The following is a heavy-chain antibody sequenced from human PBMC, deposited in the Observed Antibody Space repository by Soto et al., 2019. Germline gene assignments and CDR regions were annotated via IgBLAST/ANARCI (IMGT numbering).Heavy chain of an antibody. V-gene: IGHV1-69*13. CDR2: IIPIFGTA. CDR1: GGTFSSYA. Sequence: SVKVSCKASGGTFSSYAISWVRQAPGQGLEWMGGIIPIFGTANYAQKLQGRVTITADESTSTAYMELSSLRSEDTAVYYCATPRRATASWFDPWGQGTLVTVSS. D-gene: IGHD1-26*01. J-gene: IGHJ5*02. CDR3: ATPRRATASWFDP.